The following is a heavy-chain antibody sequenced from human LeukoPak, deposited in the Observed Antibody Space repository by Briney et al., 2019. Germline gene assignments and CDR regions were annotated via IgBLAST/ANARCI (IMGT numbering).Heavy chain of an antibody. V-gene: IGHV4-34*01. J-gene: IGHJ6*02. Sequence: SEPLPPPCAVYVGSFSGSSWSWIRQPPGKGLEWIGEINHSGSTNYNPSLKSRVTIPVDTPKNKFSLNLSPLTAAATPVYNCAGSDSDIVVVVAAPHYGMDVWGQGTTVTVSS. CDR1: VGSFSGSS. CDR2: INHSGST. CDR3: AGSDSDIVVVVAAPHYGMDV. D-gene: IGHD2-15*01.